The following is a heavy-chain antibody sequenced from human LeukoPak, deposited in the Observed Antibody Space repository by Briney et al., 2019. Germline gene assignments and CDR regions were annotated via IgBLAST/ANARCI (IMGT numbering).Heavy chain of an antibody. D-gene: IGHD2-8*01. CDR2: ISSSGRNI. J-gene: IGHJ4*02. Sequence: WGSLSLSCAASGFTFSTYTMNWVRQAPGKGLEWVSSISSSGRNIYYADSVKGRFTISRDNSNNSLYLQMSSLRAEDTAVYYCARVGVSPTTTPALIFWGEPSLVTVSS. V-gene: IGHV3-21*01. CDR1: GFTFSTYT. CDR3: ARVGVSPTTTPALIF.